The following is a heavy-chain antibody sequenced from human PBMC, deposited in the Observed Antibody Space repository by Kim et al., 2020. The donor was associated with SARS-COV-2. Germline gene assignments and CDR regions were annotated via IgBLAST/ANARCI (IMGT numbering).Heavy chain of an antibody. J-gene: IGHJ4*02. CDR3: ARESCSSTSCYDY. V-gene: IGHV4-59*01. D-gene: IGHD2-2*01. Sequence: YNPSLKSRVTISVDTSKNQFSLKLSSVTAADTAVYYCARESCSSTSCYDYWGQGTLVTVSS.